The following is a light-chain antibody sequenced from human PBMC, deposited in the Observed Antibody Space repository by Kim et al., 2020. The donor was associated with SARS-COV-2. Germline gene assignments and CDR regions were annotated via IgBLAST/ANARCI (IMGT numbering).Light chain of an antibody. CDR1: QGISNY. CDR2: AAS. J-gene: IGKJ4*01. CDR3: QKYNSAPQT. V-gene: IGKV1-27*01. Sequence: TSVGDRVTITCRASQGISNYLAWYQQKPGKVPRLLIYAASTLQSGVPSRFSGSGSGTDFTLTISSLQPEDVATYYCQKYNSAPQTFGGGTKVDIK.